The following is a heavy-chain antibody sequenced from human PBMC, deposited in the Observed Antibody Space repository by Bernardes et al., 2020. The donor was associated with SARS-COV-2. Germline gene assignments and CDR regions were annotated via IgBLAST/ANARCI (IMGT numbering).Heavy chain of an antibody. CDR2: IYSGGST. J-gene: IGHJ2*01. CDR1: GFTVSSNY. V-gene: IGHV3-53*01. D-gene: IGHD1-26*01. Sequence: GGSLRLSCAASGFTVSSNYMSWVRQAPGKGLEWVSVIYSGGSTYYADSVKGRFTISRDNSKNTLYLQMNSLIAEDTAVYYCARKEVTRSFSYFDLWGRGTLVTVSS. CDR3: ARKEVTRSFSYFDL.